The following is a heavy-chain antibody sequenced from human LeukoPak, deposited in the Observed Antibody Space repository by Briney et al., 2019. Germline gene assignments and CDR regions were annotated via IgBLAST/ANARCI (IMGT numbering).Heavy chain of an antibody. Sequence: SETLSLTCTVSGYSISSGYYWGWIRQPPGKGLEWIGSIYHSGSTYYNPSLKSRVTISVDTSKNQFSLKLGSVTAADTAVYYCARGGLDIVVVVAATAFDYWGQGTLVTVSS. V-gene: IGHV4-38-2*02. CDR3: ARGGLDIVVVVAATAFDY. D-gene: IGHD2-15*01. CDR2: IYHSGST. J-gene: IGHJ4*02. CDR1: GYSISSGYY.